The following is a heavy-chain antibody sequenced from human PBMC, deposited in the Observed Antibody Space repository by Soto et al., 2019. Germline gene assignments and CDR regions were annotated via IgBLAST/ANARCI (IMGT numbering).Heavy chain of an antibody. Sequence: QLQLQESGPGLVKPSETLSLTCTVSGDSINSGGYFWGWIRQPPGQPLEWIGFNYNNGAMYYGPSLRGRVTMSVDTSKNQISLTLNSVTAADTAVYFCARRMRSGYPYFDKWGQGTLVTVSS. CDR3: ARRMRSGYPYFDK. D-gene: IGHD3-22*01. CDR1: GDSINSGGYF. J-gene: IGHJ4*02. V-gene: IGHV4-39*01. CDR2: NYNNGAM.